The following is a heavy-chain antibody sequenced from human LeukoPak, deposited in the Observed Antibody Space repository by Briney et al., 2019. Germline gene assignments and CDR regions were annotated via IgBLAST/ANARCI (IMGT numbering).Heavy chain of an antibody. CDR3: ARAPQGRWFDP. J-gene: IGHJ5*02. Sequence: SETPSLTCTVSGGSISSNYWNWIRQPPGKGLEWIGYIFHSGSTNYNPSLESRVTISVDISKNQFSLRLSSVTAADTAVYYCARAPQGRWFDPWGQGTLVTVSS. D-gene: IGHD3-10*01. CDR1: GGSISSNY. V-gene: IGHV4-59*01. CDR2: IFHSGST.